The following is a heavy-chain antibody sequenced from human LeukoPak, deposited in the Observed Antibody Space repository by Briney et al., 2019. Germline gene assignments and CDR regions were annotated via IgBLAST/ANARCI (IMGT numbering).Heavy chain of an antibody. CDR3: ARDGVGISEYYYYGMDV. Sequence: PGGSLRLSCAASGFTFTNYAMSWVRQTPGKGLEWVSAISGSGGSTYYADSVKGRFTISRDNSKNTLYLQMNSLRAEDTAVYYCARDGVGISEYYYYGMDVWGQGTTVTVSS. V-gene: IGHV3-23*01. CDR2: ISGSGGST. J-gene: IGHJ6*02. D-gene: IGHD3-3*01. CDR1: GFTFTNYA.